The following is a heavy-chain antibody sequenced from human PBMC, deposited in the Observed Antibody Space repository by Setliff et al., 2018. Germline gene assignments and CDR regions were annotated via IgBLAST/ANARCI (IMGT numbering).Heavy chain of an antibody. J-gene: IGHJ5*02. CDR3: ERLVRYCSTTSCQRTSGDDP. CDR1: GYTFINFG. D-gene: IGHD2-2*01. Sequence: ASVKVSCKASGYTFINFGISWVRQAPGQGLEWMGWISGYTGNTNYAQKLQGRVTMTTDTSTSTAYMELRSLRSDDTAVYYCERLVRYCSTTSCQRTSGDDPWGQGTLVTVSS. CDR2: ISGYTGNT. V-gene: IGHV1-18*01.